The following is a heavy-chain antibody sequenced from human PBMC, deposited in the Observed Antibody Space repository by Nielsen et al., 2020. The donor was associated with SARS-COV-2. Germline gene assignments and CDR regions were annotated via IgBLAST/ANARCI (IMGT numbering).Heavy chain of an antibody. V-gene: IGHV3-15*01. CDR1: GFTFSSYA. CDR3: TTGARF. J-gene: IGHJ4*02. D-gene: IGHD1-26*01. Sequence: GESLKISCAASGFTFSSYAMSWVRQAPGKGLYWVGRIKSKADGGTTDYAAPVKGRFSISRDDSKNTLYLQMNRLTIEDTAVYYCTTGARFWGQGTLVTVSS. CDR2: IKSKADGGTT.